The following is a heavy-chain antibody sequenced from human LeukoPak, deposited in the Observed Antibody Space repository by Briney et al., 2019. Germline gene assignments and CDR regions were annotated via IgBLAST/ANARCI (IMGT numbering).Heavy chain of an antibody. Sequence: SETLSLTCTVSGGSISSGGYYWSWVRQHPGEGLEWIGYIYYSGSTYYNPSLKSRVTISVDTSKNQFSLKLSSVTAADTAVYYCAREGGTASDAFDIWGQGTMVTVSS. J-gene: IGHJ3*02. CDR3: AREGGTASDAFDI. V-gene: IGHV4-31*03. D-gene: IGHD1-1*01. CDR2: IYYSGST. CDR1: GGSISSGGYY.